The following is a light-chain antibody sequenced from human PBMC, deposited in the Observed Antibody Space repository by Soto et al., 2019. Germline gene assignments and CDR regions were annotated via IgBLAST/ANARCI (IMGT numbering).Light chain of an antibody. J-gene: IGKJ3*01. CDR3: QHYGNTPPSVT. CDR2: GTS. Sequence: EIVLTQSPGTLSLSPWERATLSCRASQSLSSSYLAWYQQKPGQAPRLLIYGTSIRATGIPDRFSGSGSGTDFTLTITRLEPEDFAVYYCQHYGNTPPSVTFGPGTKVDIK. CDR1: QSLSSSY. V-gene: IGKV3-20*01.